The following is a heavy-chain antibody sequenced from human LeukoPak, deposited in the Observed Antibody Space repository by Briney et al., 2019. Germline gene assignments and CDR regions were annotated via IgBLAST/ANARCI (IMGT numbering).Heavy chain of an antibody. D-gene: IGHD3-10*01. CDR3: AQRLGGSLYFDC. CDR2: VYYSGRT. Sequence: SETLSLTCTVSGGSLSSSSYYWVWIRQPPGKGLEWIGSVYYSGRTYYNPSLKSRITISVDTSKNQFSLKLSSVTAADTAVYYCAQRLGGSLYFDCWGQGALVTVSS. J-gene: IGHJ4*02. CDR1: GGSLSSSSYY. V-gene: IGHV4-39*01.